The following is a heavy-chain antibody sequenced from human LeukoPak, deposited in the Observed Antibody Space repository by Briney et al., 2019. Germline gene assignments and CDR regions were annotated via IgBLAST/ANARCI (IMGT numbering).Heavy chain of an antibody. Sequence: GESVKISCKGSGYSLTSYWIVWVSQMPGKRLDWMGNIYPGDSGTRYSPSFQGQVTISGDKSISTAYLQWSSLKASDTAMFFFKQKTAYDILTGYRDYAFDIWGQGTMVTVSS. J-gene: IGHJ3*02. CDR2: IYPGDSGT. D-gene: IGHD3-9*01. V-gene: IGHV5-51*01. CDR3: KQKTAYDILTGYRDYAFDI. CDR1: GYSLTSYW.